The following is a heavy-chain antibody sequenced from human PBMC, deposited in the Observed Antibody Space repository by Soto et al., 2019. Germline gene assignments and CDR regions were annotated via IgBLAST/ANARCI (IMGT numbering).Heavy chain of an antibody. CDR2: IIPIFGTA. V-gene: IGHV1-69*01. CDR3: VRHNDSSGYYYPIGMDV. Sequence: QVQLVQSGAEVKKPGSSVKVSCKASGGTFSSYAISWVRQAPGQGLEWMGGIIPIFGTANYAQKFQGRVTITADESTSTAYMELSSLRSEDTAVYYCVRHNDSSGYYYPIGMDVWGQGTTVTVSS. J-gene: IGHJ6*02. CDR1: GGTFSSYA. D-gene: IGHD3-22*01.